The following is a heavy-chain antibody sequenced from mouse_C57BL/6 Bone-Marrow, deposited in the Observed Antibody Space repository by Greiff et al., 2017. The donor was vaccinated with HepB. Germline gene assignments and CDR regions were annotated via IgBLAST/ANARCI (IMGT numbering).Heavy chain of an antibody. J-gene: IGHJ2*01. CDR2: IYPRSGNT. V-gene: IGHV1-81*01. CDR1: GYTFTSYG. CDR3: ARLLRYPFDY. D-gene: IGHD1-1*01. Sequence: VKVVESGAELARPGASVKLSCKASGYTFTSYGISWVKQRTGQGLEWIGEIYPRSGNTYYNEKFKGKATLTADKSSSTAYMELRSLTSEDSAVYFCARLLRYPFDYWGQGTTLTVSS.